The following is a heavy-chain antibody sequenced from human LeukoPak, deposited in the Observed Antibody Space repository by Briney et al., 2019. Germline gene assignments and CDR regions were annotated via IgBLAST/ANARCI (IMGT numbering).Heavy chain of an antibody. V-gene: IGHV4-39*07. Sequence: SETLSLTCTVSGDSISSSNSYWGWIRQPPGKGLEWIGSMWFGATTSYDPSLKSRVTISLDPSKNQFSLKLSSVTAADTALYYCARGRRGSYFQDYWGQGTLVTVSS. CDR2: MWFGATT. CDR1: GDSISSSNSY. J-gene: IGHJ4*02. D-gene: IGHD1-26*01. CDR3: ARGRRGSYFQDY.